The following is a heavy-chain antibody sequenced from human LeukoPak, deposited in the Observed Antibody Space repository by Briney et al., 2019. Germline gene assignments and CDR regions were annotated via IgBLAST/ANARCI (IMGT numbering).Heavy chain of an antibody. CDR2: IRYDGSNK. D-gene: IGHD3-22*01. CDR3: AKGEDSSGYFFLSGAEYFQH. V-gene: IGHV3-30*02. J-gene: IGHJ1*01. Sequence: GGSLRLSWAASGFTFSSYGMHWVRQAPGKGLEWVAFIRYDGSNKYYADSVKGRFTISRDNSKNTLYLQMNSLRAEDTAVYYCAKGEDSSGYFFLSGAEYFQHWGQGTLVTVSS. CDR1: GFTFSSYG.